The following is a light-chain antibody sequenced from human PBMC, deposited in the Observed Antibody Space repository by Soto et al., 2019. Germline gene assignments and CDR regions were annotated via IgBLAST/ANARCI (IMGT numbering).Light chain of an antibody. CDR3: SSYTSSSTQV. CDR2: EVS. CDR1: STDIGTYNS. J-gene: IGLJ1*01. Sequence: QSALTQPASVSGSPGRSITISCTGTSTDIGTYNSVSWYQHHPGKAPKLMIYEVSNRPSGVSNRFSGSKSGNTASLTISGLQAEDGADYYCSSYTSSSTQVFGTGTKVTVL. V-gene: IGLV2-14*01.